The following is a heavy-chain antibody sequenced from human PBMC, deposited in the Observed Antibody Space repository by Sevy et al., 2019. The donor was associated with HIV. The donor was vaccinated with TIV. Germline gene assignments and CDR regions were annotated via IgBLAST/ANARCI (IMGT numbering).Heavy chain of an antibody. CDR1: GLNVSDYL. CDR2: ISSSGTII. CDR3: ARDLASGSFFSLYFDY. D-gene: IGHD3-10*01. J-gene: IGHJ4*02. V-gene: IGHV3-11*01. Sequence: GGSLRLSCAASGLNVSDYLMSWIRQAPGKRPEWVSYISSSGTIIYYADSVKGRFTISRDNAKNSLYLQMNSLRAEDTAIYYCARDLASGSFFSLYFDYWGQGTLVTVSS.